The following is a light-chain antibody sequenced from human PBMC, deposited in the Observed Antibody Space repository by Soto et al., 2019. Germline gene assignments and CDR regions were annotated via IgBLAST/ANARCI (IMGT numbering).Light chain of an antibody. V-gene: IGLV2-14*01. CDR2: EVS. CDR1: SSDVGAYNY. CDR3: SSYTRTDTRV. J-gene: IGLJ2*01. Sequence: QSALTQPASVSGSPGQSITISCTGTSSDVGAYNYVSWYQHHPGKAPKLVIYEVSNRPSGVSNRFSGSKSGNTASLTISGLQTEDEADYYCSSYTRTDTRVFGGGTTLTVL.